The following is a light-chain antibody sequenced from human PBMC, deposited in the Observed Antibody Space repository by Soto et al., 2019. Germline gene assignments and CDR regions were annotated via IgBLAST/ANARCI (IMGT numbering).Light chain of an antibody. CDR2: GAS. CDR1: QSVSSN. CDR3: QQYNNWPPWT. J-gene: IGKJ1*01. Sequence: EVVMTQSPATLSVSPGERATLSCRASQSVSSNLAWYQQKPGQAPRLLIYGASTRATGIPARFSGSGCGTEFTLTISSLQSEDFAVYYCQQYNNWPPWTFGRGTKVEIK. V-gene: IGKV3-15*01.